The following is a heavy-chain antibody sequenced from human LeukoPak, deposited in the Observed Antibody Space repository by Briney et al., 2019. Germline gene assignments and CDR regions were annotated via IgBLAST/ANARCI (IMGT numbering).Heavy chain of an antibody. CDR2: ISGSGGST. J-gene: IGHJ4*02. Sequence: GGSLRLSCAASGFTFSSYAMSWVRQAPGKGLEWVSAISGSGGSTYYADSVKGRFTISRDNSKNTLYLQMNSLRAEDTAVYYCASRINSCWYSDYWGQGTLVTVSS. V-gene: IGHV3-23*01. CDR3: ASRINSCWYSDY. CDR1: GFTFSSYA. D-gene: IGHD6-19*01.